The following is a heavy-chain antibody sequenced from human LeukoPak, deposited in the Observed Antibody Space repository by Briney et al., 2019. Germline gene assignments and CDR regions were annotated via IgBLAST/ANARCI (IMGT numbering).Heavy chain of an antibody. CDR1: GGTFSSYA. CDR3: ARGRVYYYDSSGDYVYFQH. CDR2: IIPIFGTA. Sequence: SVKVSCKASGGTFSSYAISWVRQAPGQGLEWMGRIIPIFGTANYAQKFQGRVTITTDESTSTAYMELSSLRSEDTAAYYCARGRVYYYDSSGDYVYFQHWGQGTLVTASS. J-gene: IGHJ1*01. D-gene: IGHD3-22*01. V-gene: IGHV1-69*05.